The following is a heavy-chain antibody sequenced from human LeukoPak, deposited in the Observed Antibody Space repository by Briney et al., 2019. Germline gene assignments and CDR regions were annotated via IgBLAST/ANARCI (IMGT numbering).Heavy chain of an antibody. Sequence: GGSLRLSCAASGFTFSGSALHWVRQASGKGLEWVGRIRSTANGYATAYATSVKGRFTISRDDSKNTAYLQMDSLKTEDTAVYYCTGNYYGSGSYADFDYWGQGTLVTVSS. CDR2: IRSTANGYAT. CDR1: GFTFSGSA. D-gene: IGHD3-10*01. J-gene: IGHJ4*02. CDR3: TGNYYGSGSYADFDY. V-gene: IGHV3-73*01.